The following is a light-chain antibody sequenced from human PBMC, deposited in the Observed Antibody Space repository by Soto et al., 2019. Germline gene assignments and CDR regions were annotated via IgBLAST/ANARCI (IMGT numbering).Light chain of an antibody. J-gene: IGLJ3*02. V-gene: IGLV2-14*01. CDR2: EVS. CDR1: SSDVGGLNY. CDR3: SSFTISSAWV. Sequence: QSALTQPASVSGSPGQSITISCTGSSSDVGGLNYVSWYQHHPGNAPKLIIYEVSNRPSGVSDRFSGSKSDNTASLTISGLQTEDEADYDCSSFTISSAWVVGGGTKHRP.